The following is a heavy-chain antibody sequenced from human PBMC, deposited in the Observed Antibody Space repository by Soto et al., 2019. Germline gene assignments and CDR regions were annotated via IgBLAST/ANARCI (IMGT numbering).Heavy chain of an antibody. CDR2: VYYSGSS. V-gene: IGHV4-39*01. J-gene: IGHJ3*01. D-gene: IGHD6-19*01. CDR1: GDSIRNSGHY. CDR3: ARPATVAPPDAFQV. Sequence: QVHLQESGPRLVEPSETLSLTCSVSGDSIRNSGHYWGWVRQPPGKCLEWIGSVYYSGSSYRKPSLKSRLPMSIATSKNQFSLRLTSVTAADTAIYYCARPATVAPPDAFQVWSQGTLVTVSS.